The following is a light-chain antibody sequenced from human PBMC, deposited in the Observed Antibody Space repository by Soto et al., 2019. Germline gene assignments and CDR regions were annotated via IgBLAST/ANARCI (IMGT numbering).Light chain of an antibody. J-gene: IGLJ2*01. CDR1: SNDVGAYNY. V-gene: IGLV2-11*01. CDR3: CSHAGTYTAVL. CDR2: DVS. Sequence: QSALTQPRSVSGSPGQSVTISCTGTSNDVGAYNYVSWYQQHLGKAPKFIIYDVSQRPSGVPDRFSGSKSGNTASLTISGLQADDEADYYCCSHAGTYTAVLFGGGTKVTVL.